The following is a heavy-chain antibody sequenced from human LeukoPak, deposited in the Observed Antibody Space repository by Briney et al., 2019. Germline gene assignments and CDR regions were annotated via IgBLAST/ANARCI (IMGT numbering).Heavy chain of an antibody. J-gene: IGHJ4*02. Sequence: GGSLRLSCAASGFIFDDYGMSWIRQAPGKGLEWVSGINWNGGSTGYADSVKGRFIISRDNAKNSLYLQMNSLRAEDTALYYCARERVVATYYDNWGQGTLVTVSS. D-gene: IGHD2-15*01. V-gene: IGHV3-20*04. CDR2: INWNGGST. CDR3: ARERVVATYYDN. CDR1: GFIFDDYG.